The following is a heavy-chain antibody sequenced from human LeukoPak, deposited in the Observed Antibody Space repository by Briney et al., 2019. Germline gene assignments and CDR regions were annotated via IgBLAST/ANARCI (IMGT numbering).Heavy chain of an antibody. Sequence: PGGSLRLSCAAFGFTFSSYAMSWVRQAPGKGLEWVSAISGSGGSTYYADSVKGRFTISRDNSKNTLYLQMNSLRAEDTAVYYCAAHTRNYYYYYYMDVWGKGTPVTVSS. CDR3: AAHTRNYYYYYYMDV. CDR2: ISGSGGST. V-gene: IGHV3-23*01. D-gene: IGHD1-1*01. J-gene: IGHJ6*03. CDR1: GFTFSSYA.